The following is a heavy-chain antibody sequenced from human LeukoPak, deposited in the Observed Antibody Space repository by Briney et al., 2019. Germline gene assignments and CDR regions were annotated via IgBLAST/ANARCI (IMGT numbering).Heavy chain of an antibody. V-gene: IGHV3-7*01. Sequence: GGSLTLSCAGSGFTFSNLWMKCLGPAPGKGLEWVANINEGESEKYHVASVKGRFTMSSDNAKDSLYLQRNSLRGEDRAVYYCARDLQCGGDCHYDALDIWGKGKMVSVSS. CDR2: INEGESEK. D-gene: IGHD2-21*02. J-gene: IGHJ3*02. CDR1: GFTFSNLW. CDR3: ARDLQCGGDCHYDALDI.